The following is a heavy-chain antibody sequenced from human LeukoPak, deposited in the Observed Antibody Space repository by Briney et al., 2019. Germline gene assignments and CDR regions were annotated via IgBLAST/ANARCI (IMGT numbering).Heavy chain of an antibody. Sequence: GGSLRLSCEGSGFTFSSYTMIWVRQAPGKGLEWLTSISSTSSYIYYADSVKGRFTISRDNAKNSLYLQMNSLRAEDTAVYYCARDSLKQWLVRGGAFDIWGQGTMVTVSS. J-gene: IGHJ3*02. D-gene: IGHD6-19*01. CDR3: ARDSLKQWLVRGGAFDI. CDR1: GFTFSSYT. V-gene: IGHV3-21*01. CDR2: ISSTSSYI.